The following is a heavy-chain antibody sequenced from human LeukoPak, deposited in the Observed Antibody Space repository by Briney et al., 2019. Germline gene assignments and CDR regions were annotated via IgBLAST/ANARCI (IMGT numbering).Heavy chain of an antibody. V-gene: IGHV3-21*01. Sequence: GGSLRLSCAASGFTLSSYSLNWVRQAPGKGLEWVSSISSSSSYIYYADSVKGRFTISRDNAKNSLYLQMYSLRADDTAVYYCTRGPPDGSGNYYPGDFWGQGTLVTVSS. D-gene: IGHD3-10*01. J-gene: IGHJ4*02. CDR3: TRGPPDGSGNYYPGDF. CDR2: ISSSSSYI. CDR1: GFTLSSYS.